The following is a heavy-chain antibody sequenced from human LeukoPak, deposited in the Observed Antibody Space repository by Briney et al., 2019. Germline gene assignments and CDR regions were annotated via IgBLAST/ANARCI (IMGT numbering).Heavy chain of an antibody. CDR2: IFYGGAT. D-gene: IGHD6-19*01. J-gene: IGHJ4*02. CDR3: VRAVAATAPDYFDY. Sequence: SETLSLTCTVSGGSINSSSGYYWGWIRQPPGKGLEWIGSIFYGGATYHNPSLKSRVTISGDTSKNQFSLKLSSVTAADTAVYYCVRAVAATAPDYFDYWGQGTLVTVSS. CDR1: GGSINSSSGYY. V-gene: IGHV4-39*07.